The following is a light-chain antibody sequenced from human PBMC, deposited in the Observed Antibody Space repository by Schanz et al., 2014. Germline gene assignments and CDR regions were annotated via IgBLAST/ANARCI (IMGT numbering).Light chain of an antibody. CDR3: QQRSDWPPIFT. V-gene: IGKV3D-20*02. J-gene: IGKJ3*01. Sequence: EIVLTQSPATLSLSPGERATLSCRASQSVSSSYLAWYQQRRGQAPRLVIYGASSRATGIPDRFSGSGSGTDFTLPISGLEPEDSAVYYCQQRSDWPPIFTFGPGTTVHLK. CDR2: GAS. CDR1: QSVSSSY.